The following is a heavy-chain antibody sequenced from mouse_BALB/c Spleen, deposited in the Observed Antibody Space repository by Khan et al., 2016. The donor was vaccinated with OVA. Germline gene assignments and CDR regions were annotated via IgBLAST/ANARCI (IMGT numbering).Heavy chain of an antibody. CDR2: INTYTGEP. J-gene: IGHJ1*01. Sequence: QIQLVQSGPELKKPGETVKISCKASGYTFTNYGMNWVKQAPGKGLKWMGWINTYTGEPTYTDDFKGRFAFSLETSASTAYLQINNLKNEDMATYFCARGASYWYFDGWGAVTTVTVSS. CDR1: GYTFTNYG. V-gene: IGHV9-1*02. CDR3: ARGASYWYFDG.